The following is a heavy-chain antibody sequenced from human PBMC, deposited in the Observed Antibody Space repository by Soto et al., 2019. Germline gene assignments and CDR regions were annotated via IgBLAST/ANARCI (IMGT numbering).Heavy chain of an antibody. CDR2: IIPMFGTA. CDR3: ARRYCISTSCHYYGMDV. J-gene: IGHJ6*02. V-gene: IGHV1-69*12. D-gene: IGHD2-2*01. CDR1: GGTFSTYT. Sequence: QVQLVQSGAEVKKPGSSVKVSCKASGGTFSTYTINWVRQAPGQGLEWMGGIIPMFGTANYAQKFQGRVTSTADESTRTAYMELSSLRSEDTAVYYCARRYCISTSCHYYGMDVWGQGTTVTVSS.